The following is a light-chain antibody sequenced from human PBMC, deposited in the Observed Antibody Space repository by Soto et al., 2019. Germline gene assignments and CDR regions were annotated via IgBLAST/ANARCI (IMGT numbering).Light chain of an antibody. Sequence: EIGLKQPPATLSLSQGERATLSCRASQSVNSNYLAWYQQKPGQAPRLLIYGASTRATGVPDRFTGSGSGTDFILTITSLQSEDFGIYYCQQYYHWPRTFGQGTKVDIK. CDR1: QSVNSNY. CDR2: GAS. CDR3: QQYYHWPRT. J-gene: IGKJ1*01. V-gene: IGKV3D-7*01.